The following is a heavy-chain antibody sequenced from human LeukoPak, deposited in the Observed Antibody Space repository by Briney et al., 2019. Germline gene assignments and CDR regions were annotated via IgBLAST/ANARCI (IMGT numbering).Heavy chain of an antibody. V-gene: IGHV3-53*01. Sequence: GGSLRHSCAASGFTLSSYGMHWVRQAPRKGLEWVSVLYSDGNTKYADSVQGRFTISRDNSKNTLYLEMNSLSPDDTAVYYCARGVEPLAANTLAYWGQGTLVTVSS. CDR1: GFTLSSYG. CDR3: ARGVEPLAANTLAY. CDR2: LYSDGNT. J-gene: IGHJ4*02. D-gene: IGHD1-14*01.